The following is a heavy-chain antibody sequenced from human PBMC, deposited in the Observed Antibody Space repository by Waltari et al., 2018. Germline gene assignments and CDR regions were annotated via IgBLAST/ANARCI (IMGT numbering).Heavy chain of an antibody. CDR1: GGSSRSSSYY. V-gene: IGHV4-39*01. D-gene: IGHD3-16*01. J-gene: IGHJ4*02. Sequence: QLQLQESGLGLVKPSETLPLTRAGPGGSSRSSSYYWGRVRLPPGQGREWLGCIYFSESTYYNPSLRGRVTISVDTSKSQFSLRLSSVTAADTAVYYCARHDGVFDYWGQGTLVTVSS. CDR2: IYFSEST. CDR3: ARHDGVFDY.